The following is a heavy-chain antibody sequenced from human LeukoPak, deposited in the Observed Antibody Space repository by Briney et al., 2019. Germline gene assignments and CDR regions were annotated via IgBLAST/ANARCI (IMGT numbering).Heavy chain of an antibody. CDR3: ARVVDDILTGFDY. D-gene: IGHD3-9*01. V-gene: IGHV4-34*01. J-gene: IGHJ4*02. Sequence: SETLSLTCAVYGGSFSGYYWSWIRQPPGKGLEWIGEINHSGSTNYNPSLKSRVTISVDTSKNQFSLKLSSVTAAHTAVYYCARVVDDILTGFDYWGQGTLVTVSS. CDR2: INHSGST. CDR1: GGSFSGYY.